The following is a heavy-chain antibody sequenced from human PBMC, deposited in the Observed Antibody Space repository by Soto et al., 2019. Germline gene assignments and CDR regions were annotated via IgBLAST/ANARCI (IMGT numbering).Heavy chain of an antibody. V-gene: IGHV3-30*18. CDR3: AKDLSTDPYYYYGMDV. CDR2: ISYGGSTE. Sequence: GGSLRLSCAASGFTFSSYGMHWVRRAPGKGLEWVAVISYGGSTEYYADSVKGRFTISRDNSKITLYLQMNSLRAGDTAVYYCAKDLSTDPYYYYGMDVWGQGTTVTVSS. D-gene: IGHD4-17*01. J-gene: IGHJ6*02. CDR1: GFTFSSYG.